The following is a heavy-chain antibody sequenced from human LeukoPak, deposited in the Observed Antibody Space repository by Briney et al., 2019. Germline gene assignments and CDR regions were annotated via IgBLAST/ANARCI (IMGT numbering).Heavy chain of an antibody. CDR3: ARGPLRYFDY. J-gene: IGHJ4*02. CDR2: INHSGST. V-gene: IGHV4-34*01. CDR1: GGSFSGYY. Sequence: SETLSLTCAVYGGSFSGYYWSWIRQPPGKWLEWIGEINHSGSTNYNPSLKSRVTISVDTSKNQFSLKLSSVTAADTAVYYCARGPLRYFDYWGQGTLVTVSS.